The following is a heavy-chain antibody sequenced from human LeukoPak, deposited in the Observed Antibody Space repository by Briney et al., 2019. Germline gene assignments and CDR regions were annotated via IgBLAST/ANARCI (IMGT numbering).Heavy chain of an antibody. J-gene: IGHJ4*02. Sequence: PGGSLRLSCGGSGFIFSSYAINWVRQTPGKGLEWLSAISNGGRHIFYTDSVKGRFTTSRDNSRNTVYLQMNGLRVEDTALYYCATVMGSSPSTAYFAYWGQGTLVTVSP. V-gene: IGHV3-23*01. CDR3: ATVMGSSPSTAYFAY. CDR2: ISNGGRHI. D-gene: IGHD6-6*01. CDR1: GFIFSSYA.